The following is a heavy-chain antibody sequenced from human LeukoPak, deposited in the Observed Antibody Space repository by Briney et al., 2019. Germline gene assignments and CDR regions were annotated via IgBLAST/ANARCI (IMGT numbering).Heavy chain of an antibody. CDR2: ISASGGGT. J-gene: IGHJ3*02. V-gene: IGHV3-23*01. CDR3: ARDTQAGGAFDI. D-gene: IGHD3-16*01. CDR1: GFTFSSYA. Sequence: GGSLRLSCADSGFTFSSYAMTWVRQAPGKGLEWVSTISASGGGTYYADSVKGRFAISRDNSKNTVYLQMNSLRAEDTAVYYCARDTQAGGAFDIWGQGTMVTVSS.